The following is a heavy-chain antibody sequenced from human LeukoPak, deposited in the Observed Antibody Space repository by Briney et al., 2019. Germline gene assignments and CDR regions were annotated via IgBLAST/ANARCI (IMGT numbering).Heavy chain of an antibody. D-gene: IGHD3-9*01. CDR3: ARVRYDILTGYDYYYYYGMDV. CDR2: IYYSGST. V-gene: IGHV4-59*01. Sequence: SETLSLTCTVPGDSISSYYWSWIPQPPRKGLENSWYIYYSGSTNYNPSLTSRVTISVDTSKNQFSLKLSSVTAADTAVYYCARVRYDILTGYDYYYYYGMDVWGKGTTVTVSS. CDR1: GDSISSYY. J-gene: IGHJ6*04.